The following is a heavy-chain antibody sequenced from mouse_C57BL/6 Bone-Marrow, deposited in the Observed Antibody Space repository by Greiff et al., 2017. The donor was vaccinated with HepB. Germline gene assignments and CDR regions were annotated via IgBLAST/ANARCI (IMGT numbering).Heavy chain of an antibody. V-gene: IGHV5-6*01. J-gene: IGHJ3*01. Sequence: EVMLVESGGDLVKPGGSLKLSCAASGFTFSSYGMSWVRQTPDKRLEWVATISSGGSYTYYPDSVKGRFTISRDNAKTTLYLQMSSLKSEDTAMYYCARPGYVAWFAYWGQGTLVTVSA. CDR2: ISSGGSYT. D-gene: IGHD3-1*01. CDR3: ARPGYVAWFAY. CDR1: GFTFSSYG.